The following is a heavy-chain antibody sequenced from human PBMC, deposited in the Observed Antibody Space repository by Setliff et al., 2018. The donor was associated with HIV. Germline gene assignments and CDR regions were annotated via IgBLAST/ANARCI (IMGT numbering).Heavy chain of an antibody. CDR2: IIPISGTA. CDR1: GGTFSNYG. CDR3: ARDVLDLVISVYGF. V-gene: IGHV1-69*05. Sequence: SVKVSCKASGGTFSNYGMSWVRQAPGQGLEWMGGIIPISGTANYAQKFQGRVTITTDESTSTAYMELSGLRSEDTAVYYCARDVLDLVISVYGFWGQGIPVTVSS. J-gene: IGHJ4*02. D-gene: IGHD3-22*01.